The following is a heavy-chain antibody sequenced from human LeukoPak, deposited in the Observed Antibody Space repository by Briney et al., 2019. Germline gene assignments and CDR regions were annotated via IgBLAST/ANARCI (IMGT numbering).Heavy chain of an antibody. J-gene: IGHJ4*02. V-gene: IGHV4-39*02. D-gene: IGHD3-16*01. CDR2: IHYSGTPT. Sequence: SETLSLTCSVYGASITSGRYYWGWMRQAPGKGLEWIGTIHYSGTPTFYNPSLESRVSLFSDTSRNDFSLRLRSVTAADTAVYYCAAGGDDAKAGYWGQGTQVTVSS. CDR3: AAGGDDAKAGY. CDR1: GASITSGRYY.